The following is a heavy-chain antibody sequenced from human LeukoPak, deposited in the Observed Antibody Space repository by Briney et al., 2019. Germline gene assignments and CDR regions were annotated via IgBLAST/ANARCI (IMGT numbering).Heavy chain of an antibody. CDR3: AKGMSWFDP. J-gene: IGHJ5*02. V-gene: IGHV3-23*01. CDR1: GFTFNSYG. CDR2: ISGSGGST. Sequence: AGGSLRLSCAASGFTFNSYGMTWVRQAPGKGLEWVSSISGSGGSTYYADSVKGRFTISRDNSENTVYLQRNSLRAEDTAVYCCAKGMSWFDPGGQGSLVTV.